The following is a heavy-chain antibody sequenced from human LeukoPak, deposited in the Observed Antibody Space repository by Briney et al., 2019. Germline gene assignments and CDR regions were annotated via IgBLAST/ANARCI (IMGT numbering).Heavy chain of an antibody. CDR2: IGSDNKP. CDR1: GFTFSAYA. V-gene: IGHV3-23*01. D-gene: IGHD3-3*01. J-gene: IGHJ4*02. CDR3: AKDSLRFLEWSLAY. Sequence: GGSLRLSCEASGFTFSAYAMTWVRQAPGKGLEWVSSIGSDNKPHYSESVKGRFAISRDNSKSMLFLQLNSLRAEDTAVYYCAKDSLRFLEWSLAYWGQGTLVTVSS.